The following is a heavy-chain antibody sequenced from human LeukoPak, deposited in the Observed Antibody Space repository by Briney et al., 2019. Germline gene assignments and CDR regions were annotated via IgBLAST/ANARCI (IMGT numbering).Heavy chain of an antibody. V-gene: IGHV3-23*01. CDR3: AKYGSPFCRSTTCLNWFDP. CDR1: GFTFTSYA. J-gene: IGHJ5*02. D-gene: IGHD2-2*01. CDR2: ISISGGRA. Sequence: GGSLRLTCAASGFTFTSYAMHWVRQAPGKGLEWVSGISISGGRADYADSVKGRFTVSRDNSKNTLYLQMNSLRAEDTATYYCAKYGSPFCRSTTCLNWFDPWGQGTLVTVSS.